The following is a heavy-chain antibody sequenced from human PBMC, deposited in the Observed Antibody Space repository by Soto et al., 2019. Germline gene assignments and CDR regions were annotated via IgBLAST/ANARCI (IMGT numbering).Heavy chain of an antibody. CDR2: INPNSGGT. V-gene: IGHV1-2*04. Sequence: ASVKVSCKASGYTFTGYYMHWVRQAPGQGLEWMGWINPNSGGTNYAQKFQGWVTMTRDTSISTAYMELSRLRSDDTAVYYCASDHVDTAMVTYGMDVWGQGTMVT. CDR3: ASDHVDTAMVTYGMDV. J-gene: IGHJ6*02. CDR1: GYTFTGYY. D-gene: IGHD5-18*01.